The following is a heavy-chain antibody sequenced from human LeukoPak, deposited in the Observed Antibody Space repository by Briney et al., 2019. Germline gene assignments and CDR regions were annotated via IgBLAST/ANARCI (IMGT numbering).Heavy chain of an antibody. CDR2: KYYRSKWYN. CDR3: ARGHGGYVDS. CDR1: GGCVSINTAA. J-gene: IGHJ4*02. D-gene: IGHD2-15*01. Sequence: QTPSLTCALSGGCVSINTAACTSIRQSPSRGLEWLGRKYYRSKWYNGYAVSVKSRITINPDTSKNQFSLQLNSVTPEDTAVYYCARGHGGYVDSWGQGTLVTVSS. V-gene: IGHV6-1*01.